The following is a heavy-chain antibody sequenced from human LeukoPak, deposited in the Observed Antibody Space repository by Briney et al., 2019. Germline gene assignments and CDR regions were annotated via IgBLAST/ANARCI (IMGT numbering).Heavy chain of an antibody. CDR2: VHYSGTT. CDR1: GVSISSYY. V-gene: IGHV4-59*01. D-gene: IGHD6-13*01. Sequence: ASETLSLTCTVSGVSISSYYWSWIRQPPGKGLEWIGYVHYSGTTNHNPSLKSRVTISIDTSKTQFTLRLSSVTAADTAVYYCARASLAAAGKYYFEYWGQGTLVTVSS. J-gene: IGHJ4*02. CDR3: ARASLAAAGKYYFEY.